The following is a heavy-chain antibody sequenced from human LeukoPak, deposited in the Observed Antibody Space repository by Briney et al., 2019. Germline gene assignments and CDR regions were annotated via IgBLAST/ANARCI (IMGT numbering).Heavy chain of an antibody. CDR1: GGSFSGYY. D-gene: IGHD1-20*01. J-gene: IGHJ4*02. CDR3: ARRNNWNDCFDY. CDR2: IYHSGST. Sequence: PSETLSLTCAVYGGSFSGYYWSWIRQPPGKGLQWIGEIYHSGSTNNNPSLWSRVFLSVDKSKNQFSLKLNSVTAADTAVYYCARRNNWNDCFDYWGQGTLVTVSS. V-gene: IGHV4-34*01.